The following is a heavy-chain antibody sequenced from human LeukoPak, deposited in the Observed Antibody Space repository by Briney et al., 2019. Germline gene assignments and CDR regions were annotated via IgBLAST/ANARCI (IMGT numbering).Heavy chain of an antibody. V-gene: IGHV4-61*01. J-gene: IGHJ6*02. Sequence: PSETLSLTCTVSGGSVSSGSYYWSWIRQPPGKGLEWIGYIYYSGSTNYNPSPKSRVTISVDTSKNQFSLKLSSVTAADTAVYYCARVPLGAGSWYYERTPYGMDVWGQGTTVTVSS. CDR1: GGSVSSGSYY. CDR3: ARVPLGAGSWYYERTPYGMDV. CDR2: IYYSGST. D-gene: IGHD6-13*01.